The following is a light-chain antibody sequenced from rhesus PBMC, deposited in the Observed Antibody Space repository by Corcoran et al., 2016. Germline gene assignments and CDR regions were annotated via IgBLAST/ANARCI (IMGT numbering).Light chain of an antibody. CDR2: EAS. CDR1: QGITND. CDR3: QHYYSTPWT. V-gene: IGKV1-25*01. J-gene: IGKJ1*01. Sequence: DIQMTQSPSSLSASVGDRVTITCRASQGITNDLAWYPQKPGETPKLLIYEASSLQSGIPSRFSGSGSGTDFTLTISSLQPEDFATYYCQHYYSTPWTFGQGTKVEIK.